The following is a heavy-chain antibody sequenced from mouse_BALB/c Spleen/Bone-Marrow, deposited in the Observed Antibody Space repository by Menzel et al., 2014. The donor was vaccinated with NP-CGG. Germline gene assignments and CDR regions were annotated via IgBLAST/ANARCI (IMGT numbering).Heavy chain of an antibody. Sequence: EVQVVESGGDLVKPGGSLKLSCAASGFTFXSYGMSWVRQTPDKRLEWVATISSGGSYTYYPDSVKGRFTISRDNAKNTLYLQMSSLKSEDTAMYYCARQDYDWFAYWGQGTLVTVSA. CDR1: GFTFXSYG. CDR3: ARQDYDWFAY. D-gene: IGHD2-4*01. CDR2: ISSGGSYT. J-gene: IGHJ3*01. V-gene: IGHV5-6*01.